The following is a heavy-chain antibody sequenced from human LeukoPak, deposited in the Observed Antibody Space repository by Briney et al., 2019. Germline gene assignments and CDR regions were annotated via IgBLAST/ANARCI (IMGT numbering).Heavy chain of an antibody. Sequence: NSSETLSLTCTVSGGSISSYYWSWIRQPPGKGLEWIGYIYYSGSTNYSPSLKSRVTISVDTSKNQFSLKLTSLTAADTAVYYCARLVGAHFDYWGQGTLVTVSS. CDR1: GGSISSYY. J-gene: IGHJ4*02. CDR2: IYYSGST. CDR3: ARLVGAHFDY. V-gene: IGHV4-59*01. D-gene: IGHD1-26*01.